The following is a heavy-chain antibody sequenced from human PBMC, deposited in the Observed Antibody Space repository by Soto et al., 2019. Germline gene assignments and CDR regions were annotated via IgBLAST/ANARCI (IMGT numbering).Heavy chain of an antibody. J-gene: IGHJ4*02. D-gene: IGHD4-17*01. Sequence: GGSLRLSCAASGFTFSNYGMNWVRQAPGKGLEWVAVIWSDGSKKYYADSVKGRFTISRDNSKNTLYLEMNSLRAEDAAVYYCAAYGDYGIYWGQGTLVNVSS. V-gene: IGHV3-33*01. CDR3: AAYGDYGIY. CDR1: GFTFSNYG. CDR2: IWSDGSKK.